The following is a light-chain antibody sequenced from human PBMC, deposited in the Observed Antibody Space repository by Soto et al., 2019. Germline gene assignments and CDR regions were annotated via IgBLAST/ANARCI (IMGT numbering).Light chain of an antibody. CDR1: QGISNY. CDR2: AAS. J-gene: IGKJ1*01. Sequence: DIQMIQSPSSLSSSVGYXXTITCLASQGISNYLAWYQQKPGKVPKLLIYAASTLQSGVPSRFSGSGSGTDFTLTVSSLQPEDVATYYCQKYNSAPRTFGQGTKVDIK. V-gene: IGKV1-27*01. CDR3: QKYNSAPRT.